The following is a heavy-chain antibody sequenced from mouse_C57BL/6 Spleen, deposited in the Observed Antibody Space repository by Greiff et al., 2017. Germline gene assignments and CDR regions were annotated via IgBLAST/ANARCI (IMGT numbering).Heavy chain of an antibody. CDR2: IDTDTGGT. Sequence: VQLQQSGAELVRPGASLTLSCKASGYTFTDYEMHWVKQTPVHGLEWIAAIDTDTGGTAYTQTFKGKATLTADKSSSTAYMELRCLTSEDSAVYYCARGLSGYGFDYWGQGTTLTVSA. CDR1: GYTFTDYE. CDR3: ARGLSGYGFDY. V-gene: IGHV1-15*01. D-gene: IGHD2-10*02. J-gene: IGHJ2*01.